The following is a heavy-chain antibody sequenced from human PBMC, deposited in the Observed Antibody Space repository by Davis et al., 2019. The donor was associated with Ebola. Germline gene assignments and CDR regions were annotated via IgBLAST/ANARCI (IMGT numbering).Heavy chain of an antibody. V-gene: IGHV6-1*01. CDR1: GDSVSGSWGA. J-gene: IGHJ4*02. D-gene: IGHD5-12*01. Sequence: HSQTLSLTCAISGDSVSGSWGAWNWIRQSPSRGLEWLGRTYYSSKWYNESALSVKSRMIISADTAKNQLSLHLKSVTPEDTAVYYCARGWLRSAFDQWGQGTMVTVSS. CDR3: ARGWLRSAFDQ. CDR2: TYYSSKWYN.